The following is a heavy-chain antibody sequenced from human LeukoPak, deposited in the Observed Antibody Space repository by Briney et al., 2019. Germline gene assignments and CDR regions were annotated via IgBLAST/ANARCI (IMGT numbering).Heavy chain of an antibody. CDR2: INTVAPYI. V-gene: IGHV3-21*01. CDR3: VRLRRNSDRSGFYYYYDN. Sequence: PGGSLRLSCAASGFTFTSYSFNWARQAPGKGLEWVSSINTVAPYIYYADSVKGRFTISRDDADNSLYPQMNSLRAEDTAVYFCVRLRRNSDRSGFYYYYDNWGQGTLVTVSS. CDR1: GFTFTSYS. J-gene: IGHJ4*02. D-gene: IGHD3-22*01.